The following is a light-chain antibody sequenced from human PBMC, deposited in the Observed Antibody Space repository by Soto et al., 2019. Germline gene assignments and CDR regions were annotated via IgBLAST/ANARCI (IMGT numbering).Light chain of an antibody. J-gene: IGLJ2*01. V-gene: IGLV1-44*01. CDR3: ATWDDSLNGVV. Sequence: QSVLTQPPSASETPGQRVSISCSGGSSNIGTNTVNWYQHLPGTAPKLLIVSNDERPSGVPDRFSGSKSGTSASLAISGLQSDDEADYYCATWDDSLNGVVFGGGTKVTVL. CDR2: SND. CDR1: SSNIGTNT.